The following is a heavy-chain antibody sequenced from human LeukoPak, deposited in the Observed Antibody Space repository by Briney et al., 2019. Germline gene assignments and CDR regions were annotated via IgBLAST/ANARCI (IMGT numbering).Heavy chain of an antibody. V-gene: IGHV1-8*01. CDR1: GYTFTSYD. CDR2: MNPNSGNT. D-gene: IGHD6-13*01. Sequence: ASVKVSCKASGYTFTSYDINWVRQATGQGLEWMGWMNPNSGNTGYAQKFQGRVTMTRNTSISTAYMELSSLRSEDTAVYYCARDLGVEQQLSEGYYGMDVWGQGTTVTVSS. J-gene: IGHJ6*02. CDR3: ARDLGVEQQLSEGYYGMDV.